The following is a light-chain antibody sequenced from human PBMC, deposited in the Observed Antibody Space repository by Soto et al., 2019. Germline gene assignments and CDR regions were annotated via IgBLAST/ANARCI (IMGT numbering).Light chain of an antibody. J-gene: IGLJ2*01. CDR3: SSYTSSSIVV. CDR2: DVS. CDR1: SSDVGAYNY. Sequence: QSFLTQPASVSGSPGQSITISCTGTSSDVGAYNYVSWYQQHPGKAPKLMIFDVSNRPSGVSNRFSGSKSGNTASLTISGLQAEDEADYYCSSYTSSSIVVFGGGTKVTVL. V-gene: IGLV2-14*03.